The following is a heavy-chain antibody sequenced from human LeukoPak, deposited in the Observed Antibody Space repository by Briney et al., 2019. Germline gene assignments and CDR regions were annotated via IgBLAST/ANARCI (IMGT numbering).Heavy chain of an antibody. CDR1: GGTFSSYA. Sequence: ASVKVSCKASGGTFSSYAINWVRQATGQGLEWMGWMNPNSGNTGYAQKFQGRVTMTRNTSISTAYMELSSLRSEDTAVYYCARETEDSSAWYVGSSYNWFDPWGQGTLVTVSS. D-gene: IGHD6-19*01. V-gene: IGHV1-8*02. CDR3: ARETEDSSAWYVGSSYNWFDP. J-gene: IGHJ5*02. CDR2: MNPNSGNT.